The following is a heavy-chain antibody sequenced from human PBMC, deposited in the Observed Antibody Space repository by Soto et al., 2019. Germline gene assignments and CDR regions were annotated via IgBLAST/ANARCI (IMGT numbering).Heavy chain of an antibody. V-gene: IGHV1-2*02. CDR3: ARVGPTGWFDP. CDR2: INTKTGGT. Sequence: QVHLVQSGAEVKKPGASVKVSCKASGYSFTDYYMHWVRQAPGQGLEWMGWINTKTGGTNYAQRVKGRVTMTGDTSINTVYMELSRLRSDDTAVYYCARVGPTGWFDPWGQGTVVTVSS. CDR1: GYSFTDYY. J-gene: IGHJ5*02.